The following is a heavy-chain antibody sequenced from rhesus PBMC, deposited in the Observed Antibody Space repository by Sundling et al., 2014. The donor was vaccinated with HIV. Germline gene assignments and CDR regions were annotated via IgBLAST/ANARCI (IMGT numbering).Heavy chain of an antibody. V-gene: IGHV4S10*01. Sequence: QVQLQESGPGVVKPSETLSLTCAVSGVSISDSYRWTWIRQPPGTGLEWIGYIYGSKRNTNYNPSLKSRVTISKDSSKNQVSLKVTSVTAADTAMYYCARVRGYDWNDFVDYWGQGVLVTVSS. CDR1: GVSISDSYR. CDR2: IYGSKRNT. D-gene: IGHD1-7*02. CDR3: ARVRGYDWNDFVDY. J-gene: IGHJ4*01.